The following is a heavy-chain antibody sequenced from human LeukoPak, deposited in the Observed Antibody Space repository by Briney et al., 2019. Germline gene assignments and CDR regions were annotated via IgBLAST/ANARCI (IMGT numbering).Heavy chain of an antibody. D-gene: IGHD2-2*01. Sequence: GGTLRLSCAASGFIFSRYYMHWVRQAPGKGLEWVAYIRYDGRNEYYGDSVRGGFTISRDNSKNTLYLQMNSLGPEDTAVYYCANICTSTSCYPALDAFDFSGQGTMGTASS. CDR1: GFIFSRYY. V-gene: IGHV3-30*02. CDR2: IRYDGRNE. CDR3: ANICTSTSCYPALDAFDF. J-gene: IGHJ3*01.